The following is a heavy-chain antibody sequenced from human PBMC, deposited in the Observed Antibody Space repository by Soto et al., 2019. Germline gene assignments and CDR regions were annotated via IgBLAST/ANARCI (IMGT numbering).Heavy chain of an antibody. J-gene: IGHJ4*02. CDR3: ARQATTSWSY. CDR2: IYYDGTT. D-gene: IGHD2-2*01. CDR1: GGSISSSAYY. V-gene: IGHV4-39*01. Sequence: QLQMQASGPGLVRPSETLSLTCSVSGGSISSSAYYWGWIRQPPGKGLEWVGSIYYDGTTYYSPSLKSRVTIPLDTSMNQFALKVTSVSAADTAMYYCARQATTSWSYWGQGSLVTVSS.